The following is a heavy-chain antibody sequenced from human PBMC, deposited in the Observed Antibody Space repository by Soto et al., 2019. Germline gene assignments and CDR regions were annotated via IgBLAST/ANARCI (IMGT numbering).Heavy chain of an antibody. Sequence: EVQLVESGGGLVKPGGSLRLSCAASGFTFSNAWMNWVRQAPGKGLEWVGRIKSKTDGGTTDYAAPVKGRFTISRDDSKNTLYLQMNSLKTEDTAVYYCTTVSYEFWSGYYYYYYYGMDVLGQGTTVTVSS. D-gene: IGHD3-3*01. CDR3: TTVSYEFWSGYYYYYYYGMDV. CDR2: IKSKTDGGTT. J-gene: IGHJ6*02. V-gene: IGHV3-15*07. CDR1: GFTFSNAW.